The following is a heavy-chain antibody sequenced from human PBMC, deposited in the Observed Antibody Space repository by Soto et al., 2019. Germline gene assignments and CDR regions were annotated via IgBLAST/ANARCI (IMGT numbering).Heavy chain of an antibody. V-gene: IGHV2-5*02. D-gene: IGHD3-10*01. CDR2: IYWDDDK. J-gene: IGHJ5*02. CDR3: EHRPAVLLWFGEENWFDP. CDR1: GFSLSTSGVG. Sequence: QITLKESGPTLVKPTQTLTLTCTFSGFSLSTSGVGVGWIRQPPGKALEWHALIYWDDDKRYSPTLKSRPTIPKDTAKNQMVLKMANMDPVNTATYYCEHRPAVLLWFGEENWFDPWGQGTLVTVSS.